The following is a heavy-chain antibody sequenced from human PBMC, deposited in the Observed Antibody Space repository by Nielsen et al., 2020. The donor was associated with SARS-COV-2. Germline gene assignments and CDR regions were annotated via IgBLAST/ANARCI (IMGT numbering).Heavy chain of an antibody. Sequence: GGSLRLSCVVSGFNFRGYWMTWVRQAPGKGLEWVGNIKLDGSEKYYVDSVKGRFTISRDNSKNSLYLQMNTLTVEDTAIYYCARVGSYGDPEYLDYWGQGTLVTVSS. J-gene: IGHJ4*02. D-gene: IGHD4-17*01. V-gene: IGHV3-7*01. CDR1: GFNFRGYW. CDR3: ARVGSYGDPEYLDY. CDR2: IKLDGSEK.